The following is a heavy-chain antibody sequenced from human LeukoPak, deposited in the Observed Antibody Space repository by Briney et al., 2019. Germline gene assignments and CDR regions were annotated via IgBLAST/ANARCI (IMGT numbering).Heavy chain of an antibody. Sequence: GASVKVSCTAFGYTFTSYGISWVRPAPGQGLEWMGWISTYNGNTKYGQKFQGRVTMTADTSTSTAYMELRSLRSDDTAVYYCARKVSWSGYCDYWGQGTLVTVSS. CDR2: ISTYNGNT. V-gene: IGHV1-18*01. D-gene: IGHD3-3*01. CDR1: GYTFTSYG. J-gene: IGHJ4*02. CDR3: ARKVSWSGYCDY.